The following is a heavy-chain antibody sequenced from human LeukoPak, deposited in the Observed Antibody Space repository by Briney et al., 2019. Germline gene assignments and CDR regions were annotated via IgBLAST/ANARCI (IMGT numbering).Heavy chain of an antibody. CDR3: ARNIWFGESADAFDI. V-gene: IGHV1-2*02. CDR1: GYTFNGYY. Sequence: ASVKVSCKASGYTFNGYYMHWVRQAPGQGLEWMGWINPNSGGTNYAQKFQGRVTVTRDKSIRTAYMELSRLTSDDTAVYYCARNIWFGESADAFDIWGQGTMVTVSS. D-gene: IGHD3-10*01. J-gene: IGHJ3*02. CDR2: INPNSGGT.